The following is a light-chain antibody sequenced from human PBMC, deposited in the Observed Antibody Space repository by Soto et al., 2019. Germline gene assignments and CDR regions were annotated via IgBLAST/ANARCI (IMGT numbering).Light chain of an antibody. CDR1: QSVINH. J-gene: IGKJ2*01. V-gene: IGKV1-39*01. CDR2: AAD. Sequence: IQMIQSPSSLSASIGGRVTITCRASQSVINHLNWYQQKPGKAPKLLIYAADTLQNGVPSRFSDSGSGTDFTLTISSLQPEDFATYYCQQSYSTLYSFGQGTKLEI. CDR3: QQSYSTLYS.